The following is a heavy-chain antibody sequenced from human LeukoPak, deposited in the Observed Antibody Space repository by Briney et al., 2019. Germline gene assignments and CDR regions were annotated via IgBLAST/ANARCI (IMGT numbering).Heavy chain of an antibody. J-gene: IGHJ4*02. CDR1: GFTFNKYA. CDR3: ATPLDYYDSSGYHQGGD. Sequence: GGSLRLSCSASGFTFNKYAMSWFRQAPGRGLEWVSAIRANGGTTYYTDSVKGRFTISRDSTKNTLYLQMNSLRAEDTAVYYCATPLDYYDSSGYHQGGDWGQGTLVTVSS. CDR2: IRANGGTT. D-gene: IGHD3-22*01. V-gene: IGHV3-23*01.